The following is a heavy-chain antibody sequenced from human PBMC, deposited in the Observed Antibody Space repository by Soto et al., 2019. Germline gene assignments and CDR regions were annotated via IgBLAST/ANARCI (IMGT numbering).Heavy chain of an antibody. Sequence: ASVKVSCKASGYTFTSYGISWVRQAPGQGLEWMGWISAYNGNTNYAQKLQGRVTMTTDTSTSTAYKELRSLRSDDTAVYYCARDPYSGSYVSYFQHWGQGTLVTVSS. CDR3: ARDPYSGSYVSYFQH. D-gene: IGHD1-26*01. J-gene: IGHJ1*01. V-gene: IGHV1-18*01. CDR2: ISAYNGNT. CDR1: GYTFTSYG.